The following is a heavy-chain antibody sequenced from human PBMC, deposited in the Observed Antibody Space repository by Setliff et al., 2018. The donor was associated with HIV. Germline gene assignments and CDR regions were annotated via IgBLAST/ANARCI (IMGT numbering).Heavy chain of an antibody. Sequence: SETLSLTCAFNGGSFSGYYWMWIRQSPGEGLEWIGEINHSGNTNCNPSLKSRVTMSGDTSKNQFSLNLTSVTAADTAVYFCARGLGRGSGTYYNPPGYWGPGTLVTVSS. CDR1: GGSFSGYY. CDR2: INHSGNT. CDR3: ARGLGRGSGTYYNPPGY. D-gene: IGHD3-10*01. J-gene: IGHJ4*02. V-gene: IGHV4-34*01.